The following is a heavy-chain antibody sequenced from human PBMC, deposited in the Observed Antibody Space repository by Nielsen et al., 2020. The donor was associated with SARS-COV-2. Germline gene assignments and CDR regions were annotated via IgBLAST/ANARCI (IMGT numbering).Heavy chain of an antibody. CDR2: ISSSSSYI. V-gene: IGHV3-21*01. CDR3: ARGGGDFDY. D-gene: IGHD2-15*01. CDR1: GFTFSSYS. Sequence: GESLKISCAASGFTFSSYSMNWVRQAPGKGLEWVSSISSSSSYIYYAESVKGRFTISIDNAKNSLYLQMNSLRAEDTAVYYCARGGGDFDYWGQGTLVTVSS. J-gene: IGHJ4*02.